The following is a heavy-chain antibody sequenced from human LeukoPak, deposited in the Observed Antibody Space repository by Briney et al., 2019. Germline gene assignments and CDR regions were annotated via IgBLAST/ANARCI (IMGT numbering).Heavy chain of an antibody. D-gene: IGHD4-4*01. J-gene: IGHJ3*02. V-gene: IGHV1-2*02. CDR3: ARDIQSPSDAFDI. CDR2: INPNSGGT. Sequence: ASVKVSCKASGYTFTGYYMHWVQQAPGQGLEWMGWINPNSGGTNYAQKFQGRVTMTRDTSISTAYMELSRLRSDDTAVYYCARDIQSPSDAFDIWGQGTMVTVSS. CDR1: GYTFTGYY.